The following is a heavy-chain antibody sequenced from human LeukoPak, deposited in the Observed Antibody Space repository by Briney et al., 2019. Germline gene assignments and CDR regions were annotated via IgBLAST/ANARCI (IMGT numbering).Heavy chain of an antibody. CDR2: ISWNSGSI. CDR3: AKGSGQWLVHYFDY. Sequence: GGSLRLSCAASEFSVGSNYMTWVRQAPGKGLEWVSGISWNSGSIGYADSVKGRFTISRDNAKNSLYLQMNSLRAEDMALYYCAKGSGQWLVHYFDYWGQGTLVTVSS. V-gene: IGHV3-9*03. D-gene: IGHD6-19*01. CDR1: EFSVGSNY. J-gene: IGHJ4*02.